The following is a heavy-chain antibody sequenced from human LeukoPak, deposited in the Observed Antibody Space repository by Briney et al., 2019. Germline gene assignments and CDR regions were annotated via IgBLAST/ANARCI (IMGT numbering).Heavy chain of an antibody. CDR3: ARATNPGFGNYYFDY. CDR2: IYHSGST. CDR1: GYSISSGYY. V-gene: IGHV4-38-2*02. Sequence: SETLSLTCTVSGYSISSGYYWGWIRQPPGKGLEWIGSIYHSGSTYYNPSLKSRVTISVDTSKNQFSLKLSSVTAADTAVYYCARATNPGFGNYYFDYWGQGALVTVSS. D-gene: IGHD1-1*01. J-gene: IGHJ4*02.